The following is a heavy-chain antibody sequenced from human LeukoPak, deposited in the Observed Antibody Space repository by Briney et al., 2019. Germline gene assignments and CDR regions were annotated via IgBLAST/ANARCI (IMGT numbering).Heavy chain of an antibody. Sequence: ASVKVSCKASGYTFTSYGISWVRQAPGQGLEWMGWISAYNGNTNYAQKLQGRVTMTTDTSTSTAYMELRSLRSDDTAVYYCARDRKLWFGELYYFDYWGQGTLVTVSS. CDR3: ARDRKLWFGELYYFDY. CDR2: ISAYNGNT. J-gene: IGHJ4*02. V-gene: IGHV1-18*01. CDR1: GYTFTSYG. D-gene: IGHD3-10*01.